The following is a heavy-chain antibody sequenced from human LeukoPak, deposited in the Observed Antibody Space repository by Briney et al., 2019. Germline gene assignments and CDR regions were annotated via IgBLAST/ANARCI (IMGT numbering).Heavy chain of an antibody. D-gene: IGHD3-3*01. CDR2: ISRNSGSI. V-gene: IGHV3-9*01. CDR1: GFTFDDYA. J-gene: IGHJ4*02. CDR3: AKDGDFWSGYVTPYYFDY. Sequence: PGGSLRLSCAASGFTFDDYAMHWVRQAPGKGLEXXXXISRNSGSIGYADSVKGRFTISRDNAKSSLYLQMNSLRAEDTASYYCAKDGDFWSGYVTPYYFDYWGQGTLVTVSS.